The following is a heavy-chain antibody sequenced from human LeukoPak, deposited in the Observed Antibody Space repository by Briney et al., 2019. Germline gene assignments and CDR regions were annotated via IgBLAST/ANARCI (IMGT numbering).Heavy chain of an antibody. CDR3: ARVRGTTTVYFDY. J-gene: IGHJ4*02. CDR2: INPSGGVT. V-gene: IGHV1-46*01. Sequence: ASVKVSCKASEYTFTNYFIHWVRQAPGQGLEWMGMINPSGGVTMYALKFQGRVTMTRDTSTRTAYMELSSLRSDDTAVYYCARVRGTTTVYFDYWGQGNLVTVSS. D-gene: IGHD1/OR15-1a*01. CDR1: EYTFTNYF.